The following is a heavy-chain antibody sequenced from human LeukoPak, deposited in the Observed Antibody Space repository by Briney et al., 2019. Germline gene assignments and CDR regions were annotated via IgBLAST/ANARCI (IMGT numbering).Heavy chain of an antibody. D-gene: IGHD5-18*01. J-gene: IGHJ4*02. CDR3: ARGDSNY. Sequence: ASVKVSCKTSGYTFTNYNIIWVRQAPGQGLEWMGWIITYNGDRHYAQKLQGRVTMTTDTSTSTAYMELRSLRSDDTAVYYCARGDSNYWGQGTLVTVSS. CDR1: GYTFTNYN. V-gene: IGHV1-18*01. CDR2: IITYNGDR.